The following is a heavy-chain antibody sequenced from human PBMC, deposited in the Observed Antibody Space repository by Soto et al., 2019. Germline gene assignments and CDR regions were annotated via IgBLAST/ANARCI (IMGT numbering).Heavy chain of an antibody. CDR1: GGSISSYY. CDR2: IYYSGST. J-gene: IGHJ5*02. Sequence: PSETLSLTCTVSGGSISSYYWSWIRQPPGKGLEWIGYIYYSGSTNYNPSLKSRVTISVDTSKNQFSLKLSSVTAADTTVYYYARNGASGYYDSRGQTWFDPWGQGTLVTVSS. V-gene: IGHV4-59*01. D-gene: IGHD3-22*01. CDR3: ARNGASGYYDSRGQTWFDP.